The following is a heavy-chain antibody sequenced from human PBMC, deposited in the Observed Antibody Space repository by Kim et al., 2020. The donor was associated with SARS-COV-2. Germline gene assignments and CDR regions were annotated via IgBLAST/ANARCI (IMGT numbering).Heavy chain of an antibody. CDR2: ISAYNGNT. CDR1: GYTFTSYG. CDR3: AREPRTKRWLQFGEVLSCYFDY. V-gene: IGHV1-18*01. Sequence: ASVKVSCKASGYTFTSYGISWVRQAPGQGLEWMGWISAYNGNTNYAQKLQGRVTMTTDTSTSTAYMELRSLRSDDTAVYYCAREPRTKRWLQFGEVLSCYFDYWGQGTLVTVSS. J-gene: IGHJ4*02. D-gene: IGHD5-12*01.